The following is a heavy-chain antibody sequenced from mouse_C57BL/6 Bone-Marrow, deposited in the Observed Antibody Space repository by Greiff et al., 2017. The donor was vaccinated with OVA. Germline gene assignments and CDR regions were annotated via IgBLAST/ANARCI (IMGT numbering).Heavy chain of an antibody. J-gene: IGHJ3*01. D-gene: IGHD3-2*02. Sequence: EVMLVESGGGLVQPGGSMKLSCAASGFTFSDAWMDWVRQSPEKGLEWVAEIRNKANNPATYYAVSVKGRFTISRDDSKSSVYLQMNSLRAEDTGIYYCTRGQLRLPFAYWGQGTLVTVSA. V-gene: IGHV6-6*01. CDR3: TRGQLRLPFAY. CDR1: GFTFSDAW. CDR2: IRNKANNPAT.